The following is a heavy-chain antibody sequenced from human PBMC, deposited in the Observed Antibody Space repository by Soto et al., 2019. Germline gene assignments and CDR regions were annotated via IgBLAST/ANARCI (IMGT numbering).Heavy chain of an antibody. Sequence: ASVKVSWKASGYTFTSYDINWVRQATGQGLEWMGWMNPNSGNTGYAQKFQGRVTMTRNTSISTAYMELSSLRSEDTAVYYCARERTGPTSMAVWGQGTTVTVSS. V-gene: IGHV1-8*01. CDR2: MNPNSGNT. CDR3: ARERTGPTSMAV. CDR1: GYTFTSYD. J-gene: IGHJ6*02.